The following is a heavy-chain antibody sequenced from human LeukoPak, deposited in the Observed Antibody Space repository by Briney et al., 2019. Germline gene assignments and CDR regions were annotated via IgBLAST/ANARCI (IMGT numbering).Heavy chain of an antibody. Sequence: GGSLRLSCAASGFTLRNHGMSWVRQAPGKGLEWVAVISYDGSNKYYADSVKGRFTISRDNSKNTLYLQMNSLRAEDTAVYYCAKYGWGPRHFDYWGQGTLVTVSS. CDR2: ISYDGSNK. V-gene: IGHV3-30*18. J-gene: IGHJ4*02. CDR1: GFTLRNHG. CDR3: AKYGWGPRHFDY. D-gene: IGHD7-27*01.